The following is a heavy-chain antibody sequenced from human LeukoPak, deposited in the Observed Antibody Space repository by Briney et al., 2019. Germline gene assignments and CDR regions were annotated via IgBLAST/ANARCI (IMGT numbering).Heavy chain of an antibody. CDR1: GYTFTSYY. J-gene: IGHJ4*02. CDR2: MNPNSGRT. V-gene: IGHV1-8*03. CDR3: TRETSSRYFDY. Sequence: ASVKVSCKASGYTFTSYYMHWVRQAPGQGLEWMGWMNPNSGRTGYAQNFQGRITITRNTSISTAYMELSSLRSEDTAVYYCTRETSSRYFDYWGQGTLVTVSS.